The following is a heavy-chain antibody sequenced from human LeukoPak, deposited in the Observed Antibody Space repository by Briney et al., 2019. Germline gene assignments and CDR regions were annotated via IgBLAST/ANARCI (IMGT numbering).Heavy chain of an antibody. J-gene: IGHJ5*02. D-gene: IGHD2-2*03. V-gene: IGHV1-18*01. Sequence: ASVKVSCSASGYTFTTSGTSWVRQAPGQGLEWMGWISAYNGNTNYAQKLQGRVTMTTDTSTSTAYMELRSLRSGDTAVYYCARWLDIVVLPAAMGLDNWFDPWGQGSLVTVSS. CDR3: ARWLDIVVLPAAMGLDNWFDP. CDR1: GYTFTTSG. CDR2: ISAYNGNT.